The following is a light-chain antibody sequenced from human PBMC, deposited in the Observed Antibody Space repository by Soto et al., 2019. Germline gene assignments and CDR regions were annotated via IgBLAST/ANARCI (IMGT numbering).Light chain of an antibody. J-gene: IGLJ2*01. V-gene: IGLV1-51*01. CDR2: DND. CDR3: GTWDDSLSGVV. Sequence: QSVLTQPPSVSAAPGQMVTISCSGSSSNIGNNYVSWYQHLPGTAPKLLIYDNDKRPSGIPDRFSGSKSGTSATLGITGLQTGDEADYYCGTWDDSLSGVVFGGGTKLTVL. CDR1: SSNIGNNY.